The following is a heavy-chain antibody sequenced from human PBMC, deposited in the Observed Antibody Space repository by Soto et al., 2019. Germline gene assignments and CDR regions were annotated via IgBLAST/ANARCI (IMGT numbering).Heavy chain of an antibody. CDR3: ARQITGSGSFIYYYGMDV. D-gene: IGHD3-10*01. Sequence: SGEFLKISCKGSGYSFTSYWISWVRQMPGKGLEWMGRIDPSDSYTNYSPSFQGHVTISADKSISTAYLQWSSLKASDTAMYYCARQITGSGSFIYYYGMDVWGQGTTVTVSS. V-gene: IGHV5-10-1*01. CDR2: IDPSDSYT. CDR1: GYSFTSYW. J-gene: IGHJ6*02.